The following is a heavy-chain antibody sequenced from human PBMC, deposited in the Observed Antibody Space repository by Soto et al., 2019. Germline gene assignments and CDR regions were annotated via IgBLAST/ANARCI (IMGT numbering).Heavy chain of an antibody. CDR1: GGTFSNYA. CDR3: ARDLLGFGYTYADV. V-gene: IGHV1-69*12. CDR2: IIPIDATV. J-gene: IGHJ6*01. D-gene: IGHD3-10*01. Sequence: QVQLVQSGAEVKKPGSSVKVSCKASGGTFSNYALISWVRQAPGQGLEWMGGIIPIDATVNYAQKFQGRITITADESTTTADMDLGSLRSEDTAVYYCARDLLGFGYTYADVWGQGTTVTVSS.